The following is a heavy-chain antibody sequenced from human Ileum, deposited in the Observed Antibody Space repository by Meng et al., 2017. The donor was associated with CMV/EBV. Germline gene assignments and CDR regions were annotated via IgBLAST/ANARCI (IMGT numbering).Heavy chain of an antibody. D-gene: IGHD2-2*01. J-gene: IGHJ5*02. CDR1: DYY. Sequence: DYYWSWIRQPPEKGLEWIGYIYYSGSTYYSPSLKRRVTISVDTSKSQFSLKLSSVTAADTAVYYCARELEDIVVVPAANKPFRWFDHWGQGTLVTVSS. CDR3: ARELEDIVVVPAANKPFRWFDH. CDR2: IYYSGST. V-gene: IGHV4-30-4*08.